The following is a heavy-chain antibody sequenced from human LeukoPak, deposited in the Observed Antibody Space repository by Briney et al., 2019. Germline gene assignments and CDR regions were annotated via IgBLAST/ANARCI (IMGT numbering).Heavy chain of an antibody. CDR2: IYHSGST. CDR3: ARLWTTAMGPRFDY. CDR1: GDSISSYF. V-gene: IGHV4-59*01. Sequence: SETLSLTCTVSGDSISSYFWSWIRQPPGKGLGWIGYIYHSGSTNYNSSLKSRVTISVDTSKNQFSLKLSSVTAADTAVYYCARLWTTAMGPRFDYWGQGTLVTVSS. J-gene: IGHJ4*02. D-gene: IGHD5-18*01.